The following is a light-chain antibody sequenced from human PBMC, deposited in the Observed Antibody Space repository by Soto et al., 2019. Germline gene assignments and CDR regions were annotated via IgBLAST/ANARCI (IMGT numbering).Light chain of an antibody. CDR2: DVI. CDR1: SSDVGRYNH. CDR3: SSYTTSGTQV. J-gene: IGLJ1*01. Sequence: QSVLSQPASVSGSPGQSMTISCTGTSSDVGRYNHVSWYQQHPDKAPKLMIYDVINRPSGISNRFSVSKSGDTASLTISGLQAEDEADYYCSSYTTSGTQVFGTGTKLTVL. V-gene: IGLV2-14*03.